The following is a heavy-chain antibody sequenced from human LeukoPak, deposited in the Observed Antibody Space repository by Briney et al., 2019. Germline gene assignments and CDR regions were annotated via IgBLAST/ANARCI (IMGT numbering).Heavy chain of an antibody. D-gene: IGHD1-26*01. V-gene: IGHV1-18*04. J-gene: IGHJ4*02. CDR3: ARDPSLIVGATISFFDY. CDR1: GYTFTGYH. Sequence: ASVKVSCKASGYTFTGYHMHWVRQAPGQGLEWMGWINTYNGNTNYAQKLQGRVTMTTDTSTSTAYMDLRSLRSDDTAVYYCARDPSLIVGATISFFDYWGQGTLVTVSS. CDR2: INTYNGNT.